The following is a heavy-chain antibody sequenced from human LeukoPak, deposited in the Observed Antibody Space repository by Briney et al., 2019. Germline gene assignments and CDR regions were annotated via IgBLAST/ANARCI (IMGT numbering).Heavy chain of an antibody. V-gene: IGHV3-30*18. Sequence: PGRSLRLSCAASGFTFSSYGMHWVRQAPGKGLEWVAVISYDGSNKYYADSVKGRFTISRDNSKNTLYLQMNSLRAEDTAVYYCAKARYSSSWYYFDYWGQGTLVTVSS. J-gene: IGHJ4*02. D-gene: IGHD6-13*01. CDR3: AKARYSSSWYYFDY. CDR1: GFTFSSYG. CDR2: ISYDGSNK.